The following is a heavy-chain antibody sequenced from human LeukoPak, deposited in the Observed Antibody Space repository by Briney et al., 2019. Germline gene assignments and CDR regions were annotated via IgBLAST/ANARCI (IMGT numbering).Heavy chain of an antibody. CDR1: GYRFISYW. CDR2: IYPGDSDT. J-gene: IGHJ6*02. V-gene: IGHV5-51*01. CDR3: ARHLHSSGDYYYGMDV. Sequence: GESLKISCQGSGYRFISYWIACVRQMPGKGLEWMGIIYPGDSDTRYSPSFQGQVTISADKSISTAYLQWSSLKASDTAMYYCARHLHSSGDYYYGMDVWGQGTTVTVSS. D-gene: IGHD3-22*01.